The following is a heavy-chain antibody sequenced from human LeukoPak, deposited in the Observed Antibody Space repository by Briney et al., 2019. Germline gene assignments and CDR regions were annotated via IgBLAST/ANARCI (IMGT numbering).Heavy chain of an antibody. CDR3: ARGQDYDILTGYTAPFDY. Sequence: SETLSLTCTVSGYSISSGYYWGWIRQPPGKGLEWTGSIDHSGSTYYNPSLKSRITISVDTSKNQFSLKLSSVTAADTAVYYCARGQDYDILTGYTAPFDYWGQGTLVTVSS. V-gene: IGHV4-38-2*02. D-gene: IGHD3-9*01. CDR2: IDHSGST. CDR1: GYSISSGYY. J-gene: IGHJ4*02.